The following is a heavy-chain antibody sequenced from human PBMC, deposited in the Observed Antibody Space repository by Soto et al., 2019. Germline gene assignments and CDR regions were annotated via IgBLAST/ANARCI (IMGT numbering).Heavy chain of an antibody. CDR2: TYYRSKWYN. J-gene: IGHJ6*03. V-gene: IGHV6-1*01. Sequence: PSPTLSLTCVISGDSVSSNSAAWNWFRQSPSRGLEWLGRTYYRSKWYNEYAVSVKSRITINPDTSKNQFSLQLNSVTPEDTAVYYCARGYCSGGSCPDYYYYYMDVWGKGTTVTVS. D-gene: IGHD2-15*01. CDR1: GDSVSSNSAA. CDR3: ARGYCSGGSCPDYYYYYMDV.